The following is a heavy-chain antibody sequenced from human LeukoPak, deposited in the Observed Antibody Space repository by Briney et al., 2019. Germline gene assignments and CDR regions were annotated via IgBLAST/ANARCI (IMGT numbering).Heavy chain of an antibody. J-gene: IGHJ4*02. CDR1: GFTFSAYW. V-gene: IGHV3-7*01. CDR2: IRQDGSET. Sequence: GGSLRLSCAASGFTFSAYWMSWVRQAPGKGLEWVANIRQDGSETYYADSVKGRFTISRDNAKNSLYLQMNSLRAEDTAVYYCARVGSSGCWGQGTLVTVSS. D-gene: IGHD3-22*01. CDR3: ARVGSSGC.